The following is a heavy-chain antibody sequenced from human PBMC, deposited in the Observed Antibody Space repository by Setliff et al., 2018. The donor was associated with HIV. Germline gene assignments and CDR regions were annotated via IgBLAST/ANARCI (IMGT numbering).Heavy chain of an antibody. J-gene: IGHJ6*02. Sequence: PSETLSLTCTVSGYSISSGYYWGWIRQPPGKGLEWIGSIYHSASTYYNPSLKSRVTISVDTSKNQFSLKLSSVTAADTAVYYCARAMRGVVVTNMYYYYGMDVWGQGTTVTVSS. CDR2: IYHSAST. CDR1: GYSISSGYY. V-gene: IGHV4-38-2*02. D-gene: IGHD2-21*02. CDR3: ARAMRGVVVTNMYYYYGMDV.